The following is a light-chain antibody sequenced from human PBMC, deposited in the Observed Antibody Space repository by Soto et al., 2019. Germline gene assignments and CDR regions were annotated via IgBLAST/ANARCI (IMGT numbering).Light chain of an antibody. Sequence: EIVLTQSPATLSLSPGERATLSCRASQSVGNNLVWYQLKPGQAPRLLIYDASNRATDIPARFSGSGSGTDSTITISLLEHEDVAFYCCQQRSRWPLTFGGGTKVEIK. CDR2: DAS. J-gene: IGKJ4*01. CDR3: QQRSRWPLT. V-gene: IGKV3-11*01. CDR1: QSVGNN.